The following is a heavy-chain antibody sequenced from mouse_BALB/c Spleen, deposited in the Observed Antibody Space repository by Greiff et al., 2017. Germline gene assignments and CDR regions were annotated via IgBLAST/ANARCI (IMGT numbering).Heavy chain of an antibody. J-gene: IGHJ4*01. V-gene: IGHV1S135*01. CDR3: ARGDYGSSAMDY. CDR1: GYSFTGYN. Sequence: VQLKESGPELGKPGASVKISCKASGYSFTGYNMYWVKQSHRKSLEWIGYIDPYNGGTSYNQKSKGKATLTVDKSSSTAYMHLNSLTSEDSAIYYCARGDYGSSAMDYWGQGTSVTVSS. D-gene: IGHD1-1*01. CDR2: IDPYNGGT.